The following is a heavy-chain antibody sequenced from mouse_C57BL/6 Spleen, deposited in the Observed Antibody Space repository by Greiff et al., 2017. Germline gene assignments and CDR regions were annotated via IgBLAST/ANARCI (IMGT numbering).Heavy chain of an antibody. J-gene: IGHJ4*01. V-gene: IGHV6-3*01. CDR3: TTGSSPYYYAMDY. CDR2: IRLKSDNYAT. Sequence: EVKLMESGGGLVQPGGSMKLSCVASGFTFSNYWMNWVRQSPEKGLEWVAQIRLKSDNYATHYAESVKGRFTISRDDSKSSVYLQMNNLRAEDTGIYYCTTGSSPYYYAMDYWGQGTSVTVSS. D-gene: IGHD1-1*01. CDR1: GFTFSNYW.